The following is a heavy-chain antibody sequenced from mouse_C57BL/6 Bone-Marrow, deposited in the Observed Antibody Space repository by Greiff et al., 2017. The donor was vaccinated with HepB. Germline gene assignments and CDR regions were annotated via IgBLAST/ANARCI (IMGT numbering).Heavy chain of an antibody. Sequence: VQLQQSGPELVKPGASVKISCKASGYSFTGYYMNWVKQSPEKSLEWIGEINPSTGGTTYNQKFKAKATLTVDKSSSTAYMQLKSLTSEDSAVYYCARTGHKWDYWGQGTSVTVSS. D-gene: IGHD3-1*01. CDR2: INPSTGGT. V-gene: IGHV1-42*01. J-gene: IGHJ4*01. CDR3: ARTGHKWDY. CDR1: GYSFTGYY.